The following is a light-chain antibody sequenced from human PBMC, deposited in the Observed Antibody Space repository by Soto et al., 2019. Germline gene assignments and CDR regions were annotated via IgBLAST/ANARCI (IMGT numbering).Light chain of an antibody. CDR3: QQYVSSPFT. Sequence: EIVLTQSPGTLSLSPGERATFSCRASQSVSSNFVAWFQQKPGQVPRLLIYRASNRATGIPDRFSGSGSGTDFTRTINRLEPEDFAVYYCQQYVSSPFTFGPGTKVDI. CDR1: QSVSSNF. CDR2: RAS. V-gene: IGKV3-20*01. J-gene: IGKJ3*01.